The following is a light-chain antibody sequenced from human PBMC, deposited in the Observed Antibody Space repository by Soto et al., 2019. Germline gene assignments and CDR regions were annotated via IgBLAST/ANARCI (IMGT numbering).Light chain of an antibody. Sequence: EIVMTQSPATLSVSPGERATLSCRASQSVNSNLAWYQQKPGQAPRLLIYGASTRATGIPARFSGSGSGTEFTLTISRLQSEDIAVYYCQQYNNWPPLTFGGGTKVEIK. CDR2: GAS. CDR1: QSVNSN. V-gene: IGKV3-15*01. CDR3: QQYNNWPPLT. J-gene: IGKJ4*01.